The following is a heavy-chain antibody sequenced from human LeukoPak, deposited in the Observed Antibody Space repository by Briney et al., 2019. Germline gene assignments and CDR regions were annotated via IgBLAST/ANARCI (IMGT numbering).Heavy chain of an antibody. V-gene: IGHV4-39*07. Sequence: PSETLSLTCTVSGGSISSSSYYWGWIRQPPGKGLEWSGSIYYSGSTYYNPSLKSRVTISVDTSKNQFSLKLSSVTAADTAVYYCAREEWYYGSGGEPKFDYWGQGILVTVSS. D-gene: IGHD3-10*01. J-gene: IGHJ4*02. CDR3: AREEWYYGSGGEPKFDY. CDR1: GGSISSSSYY. CDR2: IYYSGST.